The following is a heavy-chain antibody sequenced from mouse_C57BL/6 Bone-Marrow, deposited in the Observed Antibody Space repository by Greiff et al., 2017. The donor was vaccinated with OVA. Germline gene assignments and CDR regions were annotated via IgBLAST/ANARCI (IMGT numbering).Heavy chain of an antibody. J-gene: IGHJ4*01. CDR2: ISSGGSYT. Sequence: EVNLVESGGDLVKPGGSLKLSCAASGFTFSSYGMSWVRQTPDKRLEWVATISSGGSYTYYPDSVKGRFTISRDTAKNTLYLQMSSLKSEDTAMYYYARRGAMDYWGQGTSVTVSS. CDR1: GFTFSSYG. CDR3: ARRGAMDY. V-gene: IGHV5-6*02.